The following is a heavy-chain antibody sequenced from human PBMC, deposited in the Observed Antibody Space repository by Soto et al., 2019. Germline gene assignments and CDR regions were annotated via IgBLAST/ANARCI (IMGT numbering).Heavy chain of an antibody. J-gene: IGHJ5*02. CDR2: IYSGGST. Sequence: GGSLRLSCAASGFTVSSNYMSWVRQAPGKGLEWVSVIYSGGSTYYADSVKGRFTISRDNSKNTLYLQMNSLRAEDTAVYYCAKDRDTLNWFEPWGQGTLVTVSS. V-gene: IGHV3-66*01. CDR1: GFTVSSNY. CDR3: AKDRDTLNWFEP. D-gene: IGHD5-18*01.